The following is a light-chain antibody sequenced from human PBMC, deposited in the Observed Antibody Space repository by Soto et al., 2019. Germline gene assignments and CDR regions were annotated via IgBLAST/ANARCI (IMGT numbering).Light chain of an antibody. CDR1: QSVSNN. V-gene: IGKV3-15*01. J-gene: IGKJ1*01. CDR2: GAS. Sequence: EIVMTQSPATLSVSPVESATLSCRASQSVSNNLTWYQQKPGQPPRLLIYGASTRATGVPGRFSGSGSGTEFTLTISSLQSEDFAVYYCQQYNDWWTFGQGTKVEIK. CDR3: QQYNDWWT.